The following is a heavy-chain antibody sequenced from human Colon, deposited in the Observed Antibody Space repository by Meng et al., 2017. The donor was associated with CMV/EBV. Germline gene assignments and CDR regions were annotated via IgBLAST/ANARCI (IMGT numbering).Heavy chain of an antibody. CDR1: GGSITTGSNY. D-gene: IGHD2-15*01. CDR3: ASLTTRYVNCAGGSCYS. V-gene: IGHV4-39*07. CDR2: MFHSGRT. J-gene: IGHJ4*02. Sequence: SETLSLTCTVSGGSITTGSNYWGWIRQPPGKGLEWIASMFHSGRTYYNPSLKSRVSISIDKSKTHFSLNLTSVTAADTAVYFCASLTTRYVNCAGGSCYSWGQGTLVTVSS.